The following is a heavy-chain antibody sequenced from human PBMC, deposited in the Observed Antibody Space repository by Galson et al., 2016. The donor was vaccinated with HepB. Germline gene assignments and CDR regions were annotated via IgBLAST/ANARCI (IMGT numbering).Heavy chain of an antibody. Sequence: SLRVSCAGSGVTLSNYVVMWVRQTPGTGLAWVSAMSGGGHTFYADSVKGRFTISRDSSKNTLFLDMNGLRTEDTAIYYCSTNTTTAAMDVWGKGTTVIVSS. CDR3: STNTTTAAMDV. V-gene: IGHV3-23*01. CDR1: GVTLSNYV. CDR2: MSGGGHT. J-gene: IGHJ6*03. D-gene: IGHD2-8*01.